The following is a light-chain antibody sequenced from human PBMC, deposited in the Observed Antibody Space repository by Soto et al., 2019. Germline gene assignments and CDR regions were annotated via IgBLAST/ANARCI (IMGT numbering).Light chain of an antibody. J-gene: IGKJ1*01. CDR3: MQALQART. V-gene: IGKV2-28*01. CDR2: LAS. CDR1: HSLLYSNGANY. Sequence: DIVLTQSPLSLPVTPGEPASISCRSSHSLLYSNGANYLDWYLQRPGQSPQLLIFLASHRASGVPDRFIGSGSGTDFTLTISRVEAEDVGIYYCMQALQARTFGQGTRVELK.